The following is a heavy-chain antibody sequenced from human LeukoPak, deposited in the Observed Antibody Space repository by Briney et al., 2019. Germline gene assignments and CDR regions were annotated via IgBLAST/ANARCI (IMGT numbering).Heavy chain of an antibody. CDR3: ASGSNIVGATGRFDY. Sequence: PSETLSLTCTVSGGSIGTYYWSWIRQPPGKGLEWIGYIYYSGNTNYNPSLKSRVTISLDTSKNQFSLKVNSVAAADTAVYYCASGSNIVGATGRFDYWGQGTLVTVSS. D-gene: IGHD1-26*01. V-gene: IGHV4-59*08. J-gene: IGHJ4*02. CDR1: GGSIGTYY. CDR2: IYYSGNT.